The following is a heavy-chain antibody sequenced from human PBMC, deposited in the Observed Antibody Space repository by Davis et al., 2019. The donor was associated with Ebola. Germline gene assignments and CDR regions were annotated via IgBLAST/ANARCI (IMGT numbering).Heavy chain of an antibody. D-gene: IGHD2-8*02. Sequence: GESLKISCAASGFLFRTYTMHWVRQAPGKGLEWVAVIWYDGSNKYYADSVKGRFTISRDNSKNTLYLQMNSLRAEDTAVYYCARVSSGGDFDYWGQGTLVTVSS. CDR2: IWYDGSNK. J-gene: IGHJ4*02. V-gene: IGHV3-33*08. CDR1: GFLFRTYT. CDR3: ARVSSGGDFDY.